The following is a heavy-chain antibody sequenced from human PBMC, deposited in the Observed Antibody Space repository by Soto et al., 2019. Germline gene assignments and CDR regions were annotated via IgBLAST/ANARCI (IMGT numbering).Heavy chain of an antibody. V-gene: IGHV3-11*06. J-gene: IGHJ5*02. D-gene: IGHD2-21*02. CDR3: ARASTVVVTAEMKYNWFDP. CDR2: ISSSSSYT. Sequence: PGGSLRLSCAASGFTFSDYYMSWIRQAPGKGLEWVSYISSSSSYTNYADSVKGRFTISRDNAKNSLYLQMNSLRAEDTAVYYCARASTVVVTAEMKYNWFDPWGQGTLVTVSS. CDR1: GFTFSDYY.